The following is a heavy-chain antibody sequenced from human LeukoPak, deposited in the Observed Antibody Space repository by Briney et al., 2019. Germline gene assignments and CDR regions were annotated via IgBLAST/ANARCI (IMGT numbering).Heavy chain of an antibody. Sequence: SETLSLTCTVSGGSISSHYGSWIRQPPGKGLEWIGYIYYSGSTNYNPSLKSRVTISVDTSKNQFSLKLSSVTAADTAVYYCARETSGYFDYWGQGTLVTVSS. V-gene: IGHV4-59*11. CDR3: ARETSGYFDY. D-gene: IGHD3-10*01. CDR2: IYYSGST. J-gene: IGHJ4*02. CDR1: GGSISSHY.